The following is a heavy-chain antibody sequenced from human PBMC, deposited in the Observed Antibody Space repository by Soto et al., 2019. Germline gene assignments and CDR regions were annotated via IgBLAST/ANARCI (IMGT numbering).Heavy chain of an antibody. V-gene: IGHV4-30-4*01. CDR2: IYHSGST. D-gene: IGHD1-26*01. Sequence: QVQLQESGPGLVEPSQTLSLTCTVSGGSISNGDYYWSWIRQPPGKVLEWIAYIYHSGSTYYNPSLKSRVTISLDTSKNQFSLKRSSVTAADTAVYYCAREGVGARYFDGLDVWGQGTTVTVSS. J-gene: IGHJ6*02. CDR1: GGSISNGDYY. CDR3: AREGVGARYFDGLDV.